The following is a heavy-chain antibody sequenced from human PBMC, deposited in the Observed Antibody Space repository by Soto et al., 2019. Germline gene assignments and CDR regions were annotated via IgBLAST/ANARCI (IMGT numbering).Heavy chain of an antibody. CDR1: GFTFSSYG. D-gene: IGHD2-2*01. CDR2: IWYDGSNK. J-gene: IGHJ6*02. V-gene: IGHV3-33*01. Sequence: GGSLRLSCAASGFTFSSYGMHWVRQAPGKGLEWVAVIWYDGSNKYYADSVKGRFTISRDNSKNTLYLQMNSLRAEDTAVYYCARGGGCSSTSCFLDYYYYGMDVWGQGTTVTVSS. CDR3: ARGGGCSSTSCFLDYYYYGMDV.